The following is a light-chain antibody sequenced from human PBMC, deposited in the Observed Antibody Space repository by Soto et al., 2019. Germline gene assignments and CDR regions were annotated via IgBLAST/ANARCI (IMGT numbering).Light chain of an antibody. CDR1: NSNIGSND. Sequence: QSVVTQPPSASGTPGQRVTISCSGSNSNIGSNDVDWYQHLPGTAPKVLMYSNNQRPSGVPDRFSGSKSGTSASLAISGLQSEDEADYYCAVWDNSLGGWVFGGGTKLTV. J-gene: IGLJ3*02. CDR3: AVWDNSLGGWV. V-gene: IGLV1-44*01. CDR2: SNN.